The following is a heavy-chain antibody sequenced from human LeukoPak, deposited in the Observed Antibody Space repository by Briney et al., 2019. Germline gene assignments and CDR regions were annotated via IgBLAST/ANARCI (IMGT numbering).Heavy chain of an antibody. CDR1: GFTFSSYW. CDR3: ARAGAYSSSSPAGL. Sequence: GGSLRLSCAASGFTFSSYWMSWVRPTPGKGPEWVAIILQDGSEKHYVASVKGRFTISRDNAKNSVYLQMNGLRAEDTAVYYCARAGAYSSSSPAGLWGQGTLVTVSS. J-gene: IGHJ4*02. CDR2: ILQDGSEK. V-gene: IGHV3-7*01. D-gene: IGHD6-6*01.